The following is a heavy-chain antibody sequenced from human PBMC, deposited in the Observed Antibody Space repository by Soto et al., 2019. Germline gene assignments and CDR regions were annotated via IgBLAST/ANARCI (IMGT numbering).Heavy chain of an antibody. D-gene: IGHD3-10*01. CDR1: GFTFSSSA. CDR2: VSGSGGTT. V-gene: IGHV3-23*01. Sequence: PGGSLRLSCAASGFTFSSSAMSWVRQAPGKGLEWVSAVSGSGGTTYYADSVRGRFTISRDNSKNTLYLQMNSLRAEDTAVYYCAKAEGGFGELFGFYAFDIWGQGTMVTVSS. CDR3: AKAEGGFGELFGFYAFDI. J-gene: IGHJ3*02.